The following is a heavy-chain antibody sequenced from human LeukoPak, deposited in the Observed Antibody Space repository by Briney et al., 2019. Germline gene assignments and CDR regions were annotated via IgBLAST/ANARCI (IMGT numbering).Heavy chain of an antibody. CDR3: ARIRDPYGYAHLDL. CDR2: ISYDGSNK. CDR1: GFTFSSYG. Sequence: GRSLRLSCAASGFTFSSYGMHWVRQAPGKGLEWVAVISYDGSNKYYADSVKGRFTISRDNAENSVYLQMSSLRDEDTAVYYCARIRDPYGYAHLDLWGQGTLVTVST. D-gene: IGHD5-18*01. V-gene: IGHV3-30*03. J-gene: IGHJ4*02.